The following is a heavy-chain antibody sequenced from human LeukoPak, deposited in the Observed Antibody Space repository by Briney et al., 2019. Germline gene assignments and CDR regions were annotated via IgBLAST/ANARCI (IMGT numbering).Heavy chain of an antibody. Sequence: GESLKISCKGYVYSFTSYWIGWVRQMPGKGLEWMGIINPADSETRYSPSFQGQVTISTDKSISTAYLQWSSLKASDTAMYYCATWNSDWEFAYWGQGTLVSVSS. D-gene: IGHD1/OR15-1a*01. V-gene: IGHV5-51*01. CDR3: ATWNSDWEFAY. CDR1: VYSFTSYW. J-gene: IGHJ4*02. CDR2: INPADSET.